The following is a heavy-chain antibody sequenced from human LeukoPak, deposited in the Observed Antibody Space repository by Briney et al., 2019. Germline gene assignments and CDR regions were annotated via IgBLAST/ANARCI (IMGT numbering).Heavy chain of an antibody. J-gene: IGHJ3*02. CDR2: INPSGGST. Sequence: ASVKVSCKASGYTFTSYYMHWVRQAPGQGLEWMGIINPSGGSTSYAQKFQGRVTMTRDTSTSTVYMELSSLRSEDTAVYYCARVGATTDAFDIWGQGTMVTASS. CDR1: GYTFTSYY. D-gene: IGHD1-26*01. V-gene: IGHV1-46*01. CDR3: ARVGATTDAFDI.